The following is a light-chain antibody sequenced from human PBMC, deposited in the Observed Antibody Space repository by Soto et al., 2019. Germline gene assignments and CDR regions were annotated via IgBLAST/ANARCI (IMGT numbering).Light chain of an antibody. J-gene: IGLJ1*01. CDR3: CSYAGSSLYV. CDR1: SSDVGSYNL. V-gene: IGLV2-23*02. Sequence: QSVLTQPASVSGAPGQSITISCTGTSSDVGSYNLVSWYQQHPGKAPKLMIYEVSKRPSGVSNRFSGSKSGNTASLTISGLQAEDEADYYCCSYAGSSLYVFGTGTKVHRP. CDR2: EVS.